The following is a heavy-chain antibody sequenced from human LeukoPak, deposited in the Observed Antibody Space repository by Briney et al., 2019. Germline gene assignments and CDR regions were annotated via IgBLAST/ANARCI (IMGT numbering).Heavy chain of an antibody. J-gene: IGHJ3*02. CDR2: ISSSGSTI. Sequence: KPGGSLRLSCAASGFTFSDYYMSWIRQAPGKGLEWVSYISSSGSTIYYADSVKGRFTISRDNAKNSLYLQMNSLRAEDTAVYYCARRISSSWYNYAFDIWGQGTMVTVSS. D-gene: IGHD6-13*01. V-gene: IGHV3-11*04. CDR3: ARRISSSWYNYAFDI. CDR1: GFTFSDYY.